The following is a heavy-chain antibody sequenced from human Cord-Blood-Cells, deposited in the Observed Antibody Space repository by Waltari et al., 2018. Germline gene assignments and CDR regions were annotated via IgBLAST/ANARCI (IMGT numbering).Heavy chain of an antibody. CDR2: IRYDGSNK. Sequence: QVQLVESGGGVVQPGGSLRLSCAASGFTFRSYGMHWFRQAPGKGLEWVAFIRYDGSNKYYADSVKGRFTISRDNSKNTLYLQMNSLRAEDTAVYYCAKEWGKNELAFDYWGQGTLVTVSS. CDR3: AKEWGKNELAFDY. V-gene: IGHV3-30*02. J-gene: IGHJ4*02. D-gene: IGHD6-6*01. CDR1: GFTFRSYG.